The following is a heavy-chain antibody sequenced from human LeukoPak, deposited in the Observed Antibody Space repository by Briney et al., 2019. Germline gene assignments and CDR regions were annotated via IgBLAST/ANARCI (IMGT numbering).Heavy chain of an antibody. CDR1: GFTFSNYA. D-gene: IGHD2/OR15-2a*01. V-gene: IGHV3-72*01. CDR3: TKDGAKDGNTAFDI. CDR2: SRTKRQSHTT. Sequence: PGGSLRLSCAASGFTFSNYAMHWVRQAPGKGLEWVGRSRTKRQSHTTEFAASVQGRFTLSRDDSKNSLDLQMNSLKTEDTAVYFCTKDGAKDGNTAFDIWGQGTMVTVSS. J-gene: IGHJ3*02.